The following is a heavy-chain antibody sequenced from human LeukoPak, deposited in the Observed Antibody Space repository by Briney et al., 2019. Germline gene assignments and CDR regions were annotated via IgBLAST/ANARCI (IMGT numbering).Heavy chain of an antibody. Sequence: GGSLRLSCAASGFTVSSNYMSWVRQPPGKGLEWVSVIYSGRSTYYADSVKGRFTISRDNSKNTLYLQMNSLRAEDTAVYYCARGPQKYFDWLLRPQNFDYWGQGTLVTVSS. CDR3: ARGPQKYFDWLLRPQNFDY. D-gene: IGHD3-9*01. V-gene: IGHV3-53*01. CDR1: GFTVSSNY. J-gene: IGHJ4*02. CDR2: IYSGRST.